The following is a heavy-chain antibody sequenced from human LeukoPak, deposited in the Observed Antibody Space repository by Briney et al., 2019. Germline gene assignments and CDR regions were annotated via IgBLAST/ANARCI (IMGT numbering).Heavy chain of an antibody. V-gene: IGHV4-4*07. J-gene: IGHJ3*02. CDR2: IYTSGST. D-gene: IGHD3-22*01. Sequence: PSETLSLTCTVSGGSISSYYWSWIRQPAGKGLEWIGRIYTSGSTNYNPSLKSRVTMSVDTSKNQFSLKLSSVTAADTAVFYCARVVYDSSGYYFYAFDIWGQGTMVTVSS. CDR1: GGSISSYY. CDR3: ARVVYDSSGYYFYAFDI.